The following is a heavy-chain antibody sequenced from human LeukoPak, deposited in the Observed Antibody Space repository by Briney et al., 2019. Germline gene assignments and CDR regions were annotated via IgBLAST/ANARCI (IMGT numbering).Heavy chain of an antibody. D-gene: IGHD3-22*01. CDR2: INHSGSI. CDR3: ARFQPATSSGYYYGCAFDI. CDR1: GGSFSGYY. Sequence: SETLSLTCAVYGGSFSGYYWSWIRRPPGKGLEWIGEINHSGSINYNPSLKSRVTISVDTSKNQFSLKLSSVTAADTAVYYCARFQPATSSGYYYGCAFDIWGQGTMVTVSS. J-gene: IGHJ3*02. V-gene: IGHV4-34*01.